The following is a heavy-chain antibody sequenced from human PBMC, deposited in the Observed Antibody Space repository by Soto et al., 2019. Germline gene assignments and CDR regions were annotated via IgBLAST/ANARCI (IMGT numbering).Heavy chain of an antibody. CDR2: ISSGSSDT. Sequence: WGSLRLSCEASGFTFIRVSINWVRHLPGKGLEWVASISSGSSDTWYADSVKGRFIISRDNAQNSLFLQMNTLRPEDTAMYYCARVAYWGPGTQVTVSS. V-gene: IGHV3-21*01. CDR1: GFTFIRVS. J-gene: IGHJ4*02. CDR3: ARVAY.